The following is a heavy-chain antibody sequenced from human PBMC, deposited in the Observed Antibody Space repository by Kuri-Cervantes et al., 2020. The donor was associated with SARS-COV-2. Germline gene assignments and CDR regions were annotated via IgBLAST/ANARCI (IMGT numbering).Heavy chain of an antibody. CDR1: GYTFTDYY. CDR2: LNPNGGTT. Sequence: GGSLRLSCKASGYTFTDYYIHWVRQAPGQGLEWMGMLNPNGGTTIYAQKFQGRVTMTGDTSTNTVYMELSSLRSEDTAVFYCARASGDSSGYYRGRYFQHWGQGTLVTVSS. J-gene: IGHJ1*01. V-gene: IGHV1-46*01. CDR3: ARASGDSSGYYRGRYFQH. D-gene: IGHD3-22*01.